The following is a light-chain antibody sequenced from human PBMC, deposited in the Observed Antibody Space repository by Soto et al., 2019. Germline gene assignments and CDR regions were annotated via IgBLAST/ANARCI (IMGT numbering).Light chain of an antibody. CDR3: QYYGSSLRT. CDR1: QSVSSSY. V-gene: IGKV3-20*01. CDR2: GAS. Sequence: EIVLTQSPGTLSLSPGERATLSCRASQSVSSSYLAWYQQKPGQAPRLLIYGASSRATGIPDRFSGSGSGTDFTLTISRLEPEDFAVYYCQYYGSSLRTFGQGTQVEI. J-gene: IGKJ1*01.